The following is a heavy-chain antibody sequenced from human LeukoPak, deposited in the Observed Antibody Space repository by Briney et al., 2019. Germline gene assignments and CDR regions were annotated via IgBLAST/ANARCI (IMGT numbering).Heavy chain of an antibody. CDR3: ARDCELGINWNPFDY. CDR1: GFVFSDYG. J-gene: IGHJ4*02. Sequence: AGGSLRLSCATSGFVFSDYGIHWVRQAPGRGLGWVAFIRSNGDTIHYAGSVRGRFTISRDKSKSTVYLQMNSLRDEDAALYYCARDCELGINWNPFDYWGQGTLVTVSS. V-gene: IGHV3-30*02. D-gene: IGHD1-20*01. CDR2: IRSNGDTI.